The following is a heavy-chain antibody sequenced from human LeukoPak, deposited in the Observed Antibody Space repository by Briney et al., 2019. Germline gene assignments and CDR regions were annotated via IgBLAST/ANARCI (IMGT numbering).Heavy chain of an antibody. CDR3: ARGGWGLVVPAAESVTRPTDV. V-gene: IGHV3-7*01. CDR2: IKQDGSEK. Sequence: GGSLRLSCAASGSTFSSYWMSWVRQAPGKGLEWVANIKQDGSEKYYVDSVKGRFTISRGNAKNSLYLQMNSLRAEDTAVYYCARGGWGLVVPAAESVTRPTDVWGKGTTVTVSS. J-gene: IGHJ6*04. CDR1: GSTFSSYW. D-gene: IGHD2-2*01.